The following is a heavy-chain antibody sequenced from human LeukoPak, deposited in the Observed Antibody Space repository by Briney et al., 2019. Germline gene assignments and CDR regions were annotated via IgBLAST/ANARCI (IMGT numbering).Heavy chain of an antibody. CDR1: GYTFTIYG. J-gene: IGHJ4*02. CDR3: ARGLSYFDY. Sequence: ASVKVSCKASGYTFTIYGISWVRQAPGQGLEWMGRINPNSGGTNYAQKFQGRVTMTRDTSISTAYMELSRLRSDDTAVYYCARGLSYFDYWGQGTLVTVSS. D-gene: IGHD3-16*01. V-gene: IGHV1-2*06. CDR2: INPNSGGT.